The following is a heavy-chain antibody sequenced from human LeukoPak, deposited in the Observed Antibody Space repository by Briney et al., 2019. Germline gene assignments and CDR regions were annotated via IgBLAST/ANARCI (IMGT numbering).Heavy chain of an antibody. D-gene: IGHD6-13*01. Sequence: PSETLSLTCSVSGASISSGSNYWGWIRQPPGKTLEWIGSIYSSGSTYYNPSLKSRVTISVDTSKNQFSLKLSSVTAADTAVYYCARLELAAAGSRWFDPWGQGTLVTVSS. V-gene: IGHV4-39*01. CDR2: IYSSGST. CDR1: GASISSGSNY. J-gene: IGHJ5*02. CDR3: ARLELAAAGSRWFDP.